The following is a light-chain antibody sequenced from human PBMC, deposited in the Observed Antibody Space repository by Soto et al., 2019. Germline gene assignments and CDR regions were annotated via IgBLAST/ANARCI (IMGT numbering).Light chain of an antibody. CDR2: EVS. CDR1: SSDVGGYNY. CDR3: SSYVGSNNFV. Sequence: ALTQPPSASGSPGQSVTISCTGTSSDVGGYNYVSWYQQHPGKAPKLIIYEVSKRPSGVPDRFSGSKSGNTASLTVSGLQAEDEADYYCSSYVGSNNFVFGTETKVTVL. V-gene: IGLV2-8*01. J-gene: IGLJ1*01.